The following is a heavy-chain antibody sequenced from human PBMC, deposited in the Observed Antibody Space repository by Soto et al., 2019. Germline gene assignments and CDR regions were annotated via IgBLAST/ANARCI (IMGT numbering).Heavy chain of an antibody. Sequence: SETLSLTCTVSGGSISNYYWSWIRQPPGKGLEWIGYIHYSGNTKYNPSLKSRVTISADTSKDQFSLKLTSVTAADTAVYYCARGYCDFWSSYFATIDYWGQRTLDTVSS. J-gene: IGHJ4*02. V-gene: IGHV4-59*08. CDR1: GGSISNYY. CDR3: ARGYCDFWSSYFATIDY. CDR2: IHYSGNT. D-gene: IGHD3-3*01.